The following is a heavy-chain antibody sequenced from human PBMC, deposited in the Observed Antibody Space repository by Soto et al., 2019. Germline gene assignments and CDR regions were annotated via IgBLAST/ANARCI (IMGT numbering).Heavy chain of an antibody. CDR3: AREYYDLWSGPSQYNWFDP. CDR2: MNPNSGNT. V-gene: IGHV1-8*01. D-gene: IGHD3-3*01. Sequence: QVQLVQSGAEVKKPGASVKVSCKASGYTFTSYDINWVRQATGQGLEWMGWMNPNSGNTGYAQKFQGRVTMTRNTSISTAYMELSSLRSEDTAVYYCAREYYDLWSGPSQYNWFDPWGQGTLVTVSS. CDR1: GYTFTSYD. J-gene: IGHJ5*02.